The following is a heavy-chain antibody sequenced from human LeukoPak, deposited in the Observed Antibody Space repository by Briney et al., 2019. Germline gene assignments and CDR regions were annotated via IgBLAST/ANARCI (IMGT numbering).Heavy chain of an antibody. CDR2: ISPTTGYT. Sequence: PGGSLRLSCAASGFIFSDYYIAWIRQAPGMGLEWISYISPTTGYTNSADSVKGRFTISRDNAKNSVYLQLNSLRPDDTAVYYCARDRASGDYVFDLWGQGTLVTVSP. V-gene: IGHV3-11*06. CDR3: ARDRASGDYVFDL. J-gene: IGHJ4*02. CDR1: GFIFSDYY. D-gene: IGHD4-17*01.